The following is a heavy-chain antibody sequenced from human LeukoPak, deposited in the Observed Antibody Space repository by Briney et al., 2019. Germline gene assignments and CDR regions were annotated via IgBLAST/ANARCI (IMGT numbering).Heavy chain of an antibody. CDR1: GGTFSSYA. CDR3: ARDRSPFGVVPGRPFDP. J-gene: IGHJ5*02. Sequence: SVKVSCKASGGTFSSYAISWVRQAPGQGLEWMGGIIPIFGTANYAQKFQGRVTITADESTSTAYMELSSLRSEDTAVYYCARDRSPFGVVPGRPFDPWGQGTLVTVSS. V-gene: IGHV1-69*13. D-gene: IGHD3-3*01. CDR2: IIPIFGTA.